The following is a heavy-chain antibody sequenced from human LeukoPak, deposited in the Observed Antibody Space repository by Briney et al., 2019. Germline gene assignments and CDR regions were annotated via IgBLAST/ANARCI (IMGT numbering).Heavy chain of an antibody. Sequence: GASVKDSCKASGGTFSSYAISWVRQAPRQGLEWMGGIIPIFGTANYAQKFQGRVTITADKSTSTAYMELSSLRSEDTAVYYCAGGGRFDYGDSSGWGQGTLVTVSS. V-gene: IGHV1-69*06. CDR3: AGGGRFDYGDSSG. CDR2: IIPIFGTA. CDR1: GGTFSSYA. J-gene: IGHJ4*02. D-gene: IGHD4-17*01.